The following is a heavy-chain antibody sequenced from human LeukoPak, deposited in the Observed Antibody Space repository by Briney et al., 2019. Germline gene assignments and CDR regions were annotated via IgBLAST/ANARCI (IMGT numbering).Heavy chain of an antibody. CDR1: GFTFSDYY. Sequence: GGSLKLSCAASGFTFSDYYMSWIRQAPGKGLEWVSYISSSSSYTNYADSVKGRFTISRDNAKNSLYLQMNSLRAEDTAVYYCARDRGRDGNTLDYWGQGTLVTVSS. D-gene: IGHD5-24*01. CDR2: ISSSSSYT. J-gene: IGHJ4*02. CDR3: ARDRGRDGNTLDY. V-gene: IGHV3-11*05.